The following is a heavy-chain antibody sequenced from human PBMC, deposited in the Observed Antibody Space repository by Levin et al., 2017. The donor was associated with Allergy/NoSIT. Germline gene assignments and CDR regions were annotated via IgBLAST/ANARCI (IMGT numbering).Heavy chain of an antibody. J-gene: IGHJ4*02. Sequence: GGSLRLSCAASGFTFSSYWMSWVRQAPGKGLEWVANIKQDGSEKYYVDSVKGRFTISRDNAKNSLYLQMNSLRAEDTAVYYCARDSNRDGYKAYDYWGQGTLVTVSS. CDR1: GFTFSSYW. CDR3: ARDSNRDGYKAYDY. V-gene: IGHV3-7*01. CDR2: IKQDGSEK. D-gene: IGHD5-24*01.